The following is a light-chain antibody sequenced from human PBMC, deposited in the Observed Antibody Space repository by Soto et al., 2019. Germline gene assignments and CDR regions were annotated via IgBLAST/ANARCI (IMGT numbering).Light chain of an antibody. CDR2: KGT. J-gene: IGLJ1*01. V-gene: IGLV2-23*01. CDR3: CSSAPATTYV. CDR1: SSDVGAYNS. Sequence: QSVLAQPASESGSPGQSITISCTGTSSDVGAYNSVSWYQQHPHKAPQVIIYKGTQRPSGVSNRFSGSTSGNAASLTISGLQADDEADYFCCSSAPATTYVFASGLKVAVL.